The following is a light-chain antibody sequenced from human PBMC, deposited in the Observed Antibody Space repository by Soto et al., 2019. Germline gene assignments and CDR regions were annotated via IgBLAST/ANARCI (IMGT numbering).Light chain of an antibody. J-gene: IGKJ3*01. CDR2: GTS. CDR1: QSVSSKY. Sequence: EIVLTQSPGTLSLSPGERATLSCRASQSVSSKYLAWYQQKPGQAPRVLIYGTSIRASGVPERFSGGGSGTDFTLTITRLEPEDFAVYYCQQNDRSPFTFGPGTKVDIK. V-gene: IGKV3-20*01. CDR3: QQNDRSPFT.